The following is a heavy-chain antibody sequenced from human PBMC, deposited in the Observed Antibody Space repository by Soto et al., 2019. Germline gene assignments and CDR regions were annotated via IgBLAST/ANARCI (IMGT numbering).Heavy chain of an antibody. CDR2: ISYDGSNK. V-gene: IGHV3-30-3*01. CDR3: ARGQAVRYYYDSSGDTH. D-gene: IGHD3-22*01. Sequence: QVQLVESGGGVVQPGRSLRLSCAASGFTFSSYAMHWVRQAPGKGLEWVAVISYDGSNKYYADSVKGRFTISRDNSKNTLYLQMNNLRLEDTAVYYCARGQAVRYYYDSSGDTHWGQGTLVTASS. J-gene: IGHJ4*02. CDR1: GFTFSSYA.